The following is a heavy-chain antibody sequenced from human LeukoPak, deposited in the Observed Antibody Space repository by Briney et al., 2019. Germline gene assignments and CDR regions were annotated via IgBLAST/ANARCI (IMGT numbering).Heavy chain of an antibody. CDR1: GFTFSNSE. J-gene: IGHJ4*02. CDR3: ATVGRSSRPGY. V-gene: IGHV3-48*03. D-gene: IGHD6-6*01. CDR2: ITTGGGTT. Sequence: GGSLRLSCVASGFTFSNSEMNWVRQAPGKGLEWVSYITTGGGTTYYADSVKGRFTISRDNAKNSQYLQMSSLRAEDTATYYCATVGRSSRPGYWGQGALVTVSS.